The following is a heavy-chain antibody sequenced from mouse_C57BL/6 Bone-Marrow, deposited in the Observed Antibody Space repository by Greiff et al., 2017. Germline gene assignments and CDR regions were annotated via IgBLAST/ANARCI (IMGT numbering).Heavy chain of an antibody. CDR1: GYTFTSYW. CDR2: IYPGSGST. D-gene: IGHD3-2*02. Sequence: QVQLQQPGAELVKPGASVKMSCKASGYTFTSYWITWVKQRPGQGLEWIGDIYPGSGSTTYNEKFKSKATLTVDTSSSPAYMQLSSLTSEDSAFYYCARSGDSSGYWGQGTTLTVSS. J-gene: IGHJ2*01. CDR3: ARSGDSSGY. V-gene: IGHV1-55*01.